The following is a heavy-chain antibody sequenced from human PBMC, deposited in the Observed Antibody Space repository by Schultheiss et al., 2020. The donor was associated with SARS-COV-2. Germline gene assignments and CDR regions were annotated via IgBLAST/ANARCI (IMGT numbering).Heavy chain of an antibody. J-gene: IGHJ2*01. CDR1: GDTFSSYA. D-gene: IGHD3-3*01. V-gene: IGHV1-69*13. Sequence: SVKVSCKASGDTFSSYAISWVRQAPGQGLEWMGGIIPIFGTANYAQKFQGRVTITADESTSTAYMELSSLRSEDTAVYYCARYRYEFWSGYVSYWYFDLWGRGTLVTVSS. CDR2: IIPIFGTA. CDR3: ARYRYEFWSGYVSYWYFDL.